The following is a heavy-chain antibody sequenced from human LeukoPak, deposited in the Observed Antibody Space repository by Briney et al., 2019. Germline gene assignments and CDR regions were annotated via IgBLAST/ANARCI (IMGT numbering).Heavy chain of an antibody. J-gene: IGHJ5*02. CDR3: ARVASYDFWSGYS. Sequence: GGSLRLSCAASGFTFSDYYMSWIRQAPGKGLEWVSYISSSGSTIYYADSVKGRFTISRDNAKNSLYLKMNSLRAGDTAVYYCARVASYDFWSGYSWGQGPWSPSPQ. CDR1: GFTFSDYY. CDR2: ISSSGSTI. D-gene: IGHD3-3*01. V-gene: IGHV3-11*01.